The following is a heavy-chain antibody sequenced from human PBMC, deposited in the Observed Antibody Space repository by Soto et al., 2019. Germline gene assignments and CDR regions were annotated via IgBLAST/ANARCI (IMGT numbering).Heavy chain of an antibody. CDR1: GFTFSSYA. CDR2: ISGSGGST. CDR3: AKDEHIVVVTAIEYYYYGMDV. Sequence: EVQLLESGGGLVQPGGSLRLSCAASGFTFSSYAMSWVRQAPGKGLEWVSAISGSGGSTYYADSVKGRFTISRDNSKNTLYLQMNSLRAEDTAAYYCAKDEHIVVVTAIEYYYYGMDVWGQGTTVTVSS. J-gene: IGHJ6*02. D-gene: IGHD2-21*02. V-gene: IGHV3-23*01.